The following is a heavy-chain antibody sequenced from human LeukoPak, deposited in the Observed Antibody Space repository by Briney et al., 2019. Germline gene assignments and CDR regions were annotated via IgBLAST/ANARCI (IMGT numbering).Heavy chain of an antibody. J-gene: IGHJ4*02. CDR2: ISYSGST. V-gene: IGHV4-31*03. D-gene: IGHD3-10*01. CDR3: ARDGSGSNGHFDY. Sequence: SETLSLTCTVSGVSISRGGYYWVWIRQRPGKGLEWIGYISYSGSTHYNPSLKSRVTMSVDTSKNQFSLNLSFVTAADTAVYYCARDGSGSNGHFDYWGQGILATVSS. CDR1: GVSISRGGYY.